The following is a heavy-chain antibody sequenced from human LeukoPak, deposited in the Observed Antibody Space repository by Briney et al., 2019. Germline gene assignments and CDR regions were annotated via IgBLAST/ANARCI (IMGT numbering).Heavy chain of an antibody. CDR1: GFTFSSHG. CDR2: ISYYGSDK. J-gene: IGHJ6*02. V-gene: IGHV3-30*18. D-gene: IGHD5-18*01. CDR3: AKRRTVDTAMVTHYYGMDV. Sequence: GGSLRLSCAASGFTFSSHGIHWVRQAPGKGLEWVAVISYYGSDKYYADSVKGRFTISRDNAKNAVYLQMNSLRPEDTAVYYCAKRRTVDTAMVTHYYGMDVGGQGTTVTVSS.